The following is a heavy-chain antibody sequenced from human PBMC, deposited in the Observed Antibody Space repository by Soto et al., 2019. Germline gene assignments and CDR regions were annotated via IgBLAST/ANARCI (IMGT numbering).Heavy chain of an antibody. Sequence: PSETLSLTCTVSGGSISSYYWSWIRQPPGKGLEWIGYIYYSGSTNYNPSLKSRVTISVDTSKNQFSLKLSSVTAADTAVYYCARVAPPGGSGSPSLDYWGQGTLVTVSS. CDR1: GGSISSYY. V-gene: IGHV4-59*01. CDR2: IYYSGST. D-gene: IGHD3-10*01. CDR3: ARVAPPGGSGSPSLDY. J-gene: IGHJ4*02.